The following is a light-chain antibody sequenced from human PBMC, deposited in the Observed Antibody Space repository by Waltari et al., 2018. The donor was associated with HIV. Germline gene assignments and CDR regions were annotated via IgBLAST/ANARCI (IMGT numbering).Light chain of an antibody. CDR1: ANITTY. CDR2: VAS. CDR3: QQSYITPCA. J-gene: IGKJ2*01. Sequence: DLQMTQSPSSLSASVGDTVTITCRASANITTYLNWYHHKSGAAPKLLIYVASSLQNAVPSRLIGSGFGTHFSLTITSLQADDFVTYYCQQSYITPCAFGQGTKLEV. V-gene: IGKV1-39*01.